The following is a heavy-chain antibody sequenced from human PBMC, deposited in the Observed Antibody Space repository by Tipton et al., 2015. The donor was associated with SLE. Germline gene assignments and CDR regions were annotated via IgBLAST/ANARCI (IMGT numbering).Heavy chain of an antibody. J-gene: IGHJ6*02. CDR3: AIRRGGEVLDYYYGMDV. Sequence: TLSLTCTVSGGSISTHYWGWIRQPPGKGLEWIGSIYYSGSTNYNPSLKSRVTISVDTSKNQFSLKLSSVTAADTAVYYCAIRRGGEVLDYYYGMDVWGQGTTVTVSS. CDR2: IYYSGST. V-gene: IGHV4-39*07. D-gene: IGHD1-26*01. CDR1: GGSISTHY.